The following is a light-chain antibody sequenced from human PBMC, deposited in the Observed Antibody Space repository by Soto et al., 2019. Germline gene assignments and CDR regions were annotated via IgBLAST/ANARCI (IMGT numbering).Light chain of an antibody. Sequence: EIVLTQSPGTLSLSPGERATLSCRGSQSISSSYLAWYQQKPGQAPRLLIYGVSSRATGIPDRFSGSGSGTDFTLTISRLEPEDFAVYYCQQYGSAPPWTFGQGTKVEIK. CDR3: QQYGSAPPWT. J-gene: IGKJ1*01. CDR2: GVS. CDR1: QSISSSY. V-gene: IGKV3-20*01.